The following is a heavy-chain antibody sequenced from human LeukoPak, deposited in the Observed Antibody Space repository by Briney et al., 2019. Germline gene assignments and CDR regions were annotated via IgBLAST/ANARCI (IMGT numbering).Heavy chain of an antibody. D-gene: IGHD4-17*01. CDR2: ISSSSSYI. CDR3: AREGTVTYDYGDTPWGWNAFDI. Sequence: PGGSLRLSCAASGFTFSSYSMNWVRQAPGKGLEWVSSISSSSSYIYYADSVKGRFTISRDNAKNSLYLQMNSLRAEDTAVYYCAREGTVTYDYGDTPWGWNAFDIWGQGTMVTVSS. CDR1: GFTFSSYS. V-gene: IGHV3-21*01. J-gene: IGHJ3*02.